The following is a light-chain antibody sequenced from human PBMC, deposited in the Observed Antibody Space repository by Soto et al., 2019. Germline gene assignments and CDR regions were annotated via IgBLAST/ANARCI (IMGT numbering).Light chain of an antibody. CDR3: QHYDSARWT. V-gene: IGKV3-20*01. CDR2: GAA. CDR1: QSVSSSY. Sequence: EIVLTQSPGTLSLSPGERATLSCRASQSVSSSYLAWYQQKPGQAPRLLIYGAASRATGIPDRFSGGGSGTDFTLTISRLEPEDFAVYYCQHYDSARWTFGLGTKVDI. J-gene: IGKJ1*01.